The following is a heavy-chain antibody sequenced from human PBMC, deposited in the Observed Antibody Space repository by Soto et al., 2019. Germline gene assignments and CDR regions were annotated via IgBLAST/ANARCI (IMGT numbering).Heavy chain of an antibody. V-gene: IGHV1-69*13. D-gene: IGHD3-22*01. J-gene: IGHJ3*02. CDR1: GGTFSSYA. CDR2: IIPIFGTA. Sequence: SVKVSCKASGGTFSSYAISWVRQAPGQGLEWMGGIIPIFGTANYAQKFQGRVTITADESTSTAYMELSSLRSEDTAVYYCARATREIVVVRVISGAFDIWGQGTMVTVSS. CDR3: ARATREIVVVRVISGAFDI.